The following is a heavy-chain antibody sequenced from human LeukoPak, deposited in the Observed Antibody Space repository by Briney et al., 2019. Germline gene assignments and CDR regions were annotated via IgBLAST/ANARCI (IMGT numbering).Heavy chain of an antibody. J-gene: IGHJ2*01. CDR3: ARTYGSSGLGYFDL. D-gene: IGHD6-13*01. CDR2: IYDSGST. V-gene: IGHV4-59*01. Sequence: PSETLSLTCTVSGGSISSYYWSWIRQLPGKGLEWIGYIYDSGSTNYNPSLKSRVTISVDTSKNQFSLKLSSVTAADTAVYYCARTYGSSGLGYFDLWGRGTLVTVSS. CDR1: GGSISSYY.